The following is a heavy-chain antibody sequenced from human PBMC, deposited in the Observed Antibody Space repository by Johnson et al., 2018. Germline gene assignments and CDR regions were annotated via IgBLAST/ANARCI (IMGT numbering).Heavy chain of an antibody. CDR3: ARRHALDV. V-gene: IGHV3-11*04. J-gene: IGHJ6*02. Sequence: QVQLVESGGGLVKPGGSMRLSCAASGFSFSDYYMNWIRQAPGKGLEWVAYISGSGNTIYYAESVRGRFTISRDNAKNSLFLQMDSLRVEDTAVYYCARRHALDVWGQGTTVTVSS. CDR2: ISGSGNTI. CDR1: GFSFSDYY.